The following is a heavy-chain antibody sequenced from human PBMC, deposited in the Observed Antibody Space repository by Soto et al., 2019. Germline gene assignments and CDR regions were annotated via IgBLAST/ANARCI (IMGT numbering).Heavy chain of an antibody. D-gene: IGHD3-22*01. CDR1: GFTFSDNY. Sequence: GGSLRLPCGASGFTFSDNYMTWIRQVPGKGLEWLSYISGSISFTNYADSVKGRFTISRDNAKNSLYLQMSSLRAEDTAVYYCARATSGYGYYFDSWGQGALVTVS. CDR2: ISGSISFT. CDR3: ARATSGYGYYFDS. J-gene: IGHJ4*02. V-gene: IGHV3-11*05.